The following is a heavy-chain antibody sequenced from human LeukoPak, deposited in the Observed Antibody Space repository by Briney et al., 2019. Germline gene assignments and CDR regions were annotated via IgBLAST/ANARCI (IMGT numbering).Heavy chain of an antibody. Sequence: ASVKVSCKASGYTFTSYGISWVRQAPGQRLEWMGWISAYNGNTNYAQKLQGRVTMTTDTSTSTAYMELRSPRSDDTAVYYCATQVTVTPRGWFDPWGQGTLVTVSS. D-gene: IGHD4-17*01. V-gene: IGHV1-18*01. CDR3: ATQVTVTPRGWFDP. CDR2: ISAYNGNT. J-gene: IGHJ5*02. CDR1: GYTFTSYG.